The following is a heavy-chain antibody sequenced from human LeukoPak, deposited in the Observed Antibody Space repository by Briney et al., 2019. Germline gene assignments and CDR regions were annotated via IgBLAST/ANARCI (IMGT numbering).Heavy chain of an antibody. CDR3: AKGSARRWFWYFDY. Sequence: PGGSLRLSCATSGFTFSSYGMHWVRQAPGKGLEWLAVISYDGSSKSYGDSVKGRFTISRDNSKNTLYLQMNSLRAEDTAVYYCAKGSARRWFWYFDYWGQGTLVTVSS. J-gene: IGHJ4*02. D-gene: IGHD4-23*01. CDR1: GFTFSSYG. CDR2: ISYDGSSK. V-gene: IGHV3-30*18.